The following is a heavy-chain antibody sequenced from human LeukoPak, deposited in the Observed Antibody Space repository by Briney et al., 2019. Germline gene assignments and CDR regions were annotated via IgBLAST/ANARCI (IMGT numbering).Heavy chain of an antibody. J-gene: IGHJ4*02. CDR1: GFTFSSYG. Sequence: PGRSLRLSCAASGFTFSSYGMHWVRQAPGKGLEWVAVISHDGSNKYYADSVKGRFTISRDNSKNTLYLQMGSLRAEDMAVYYCARGWAILLGPYYFDYWGQGTLVTVSS. CDR3: ARGWAILLGPYYFDY. CDR2: ISHDGSNK. V-gene: IGHV3-30*03. D-gene: IGHD3-16*01.